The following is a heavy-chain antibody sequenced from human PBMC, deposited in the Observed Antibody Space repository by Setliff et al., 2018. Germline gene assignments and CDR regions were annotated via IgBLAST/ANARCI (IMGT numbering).Heavy chain of an antibody. D-gene: IGHD6-6*01. CDR2: IYAGGST. CDR3: AREICLGSSSCAAHGMIDY. Sequence: PSETLSLTCAVSGASITNIFYYWSWIRQPAGKGLEWIGHIYAGGSTNYNPSLKSRVTISVDTSKNQFSLKLSSVTAADTAVYYCAREICLGSSSCAAHGMIDYWGQGTLVTVSS. J-gene: IGHJ4*02. V-gene: IGHV4-61*09. CDR1: GASITNIFYY.